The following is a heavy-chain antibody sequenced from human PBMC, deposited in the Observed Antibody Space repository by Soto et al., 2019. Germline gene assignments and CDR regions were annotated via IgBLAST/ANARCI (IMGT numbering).Heavy chain of an antibody. CDR3: ARHYCSGGSCRSYFDY. CDR2: IYYSGST. V-gene: IGHV4-59*08. D-gene: IGHD2-15*01. CDR1: GGSISSYY. J-gene: IGHJ4*02. Sequence: SETLSLTCTVSGGSISSYYWSWIRQPPGKGLEWIGNIYYSGSTNYNPSLKSRVTISVDTSKNQFSLKLSSVTVADTAVYYCARHYCSGGSCRSYFDYWGQGTLVTVSS.